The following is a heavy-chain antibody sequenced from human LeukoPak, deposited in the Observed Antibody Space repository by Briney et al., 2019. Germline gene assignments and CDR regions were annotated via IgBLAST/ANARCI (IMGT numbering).Heavy chain of an antibody. Sequence: ASVKVSCKASGYTFTSYGISWVRQATGQGLEWMGWMNPNSGNTGYAQKFQGRVTITRNTSISTAYMELSSLRSEDTAVYYCARGIAAYFDYWGQGTLVTVSS. V-gene: IGHV1-8*03. D-gene: IGHD6-6*01. CDR2: MNPNSGNT. CDR1: GYTFTSYG. CDR3: ARGIAAYFDY. J-gene: IGHJ4*02.